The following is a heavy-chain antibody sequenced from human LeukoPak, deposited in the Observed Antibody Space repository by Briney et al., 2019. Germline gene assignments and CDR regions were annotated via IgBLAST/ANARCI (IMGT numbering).Heavy chain of an antibody. CDR2: IYYSGST. D-gene: IGHD4-17*01. J-gene: IGHJ4*02. V-gene: IGHV4-59*08. CDR3: ARNGDYRGMVDY. CDR1: GGSISSYY. Sequence: PSETLSLTCTVSGGSISSYYWSWIRQPPGKGLEWIGYIYYSGSTNYNPSLKSRVTISVDTSKNQFSLKLSSVTAADTAVYYCARNGDYRGMVDYWGQGTLVTVSS.